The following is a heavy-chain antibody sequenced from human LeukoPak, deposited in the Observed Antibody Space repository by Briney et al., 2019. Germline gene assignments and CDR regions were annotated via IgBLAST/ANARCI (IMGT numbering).Heavy chain of an antibody. V-gene: IGHV3-23*01. D-gene: IGHD2-2*01. CDR2: ISGSGGST. Sequence: GGSLRLSCAASGFTFSSYAMSWVRQAPGKGLEWVSAISGSGGSTYYADSEKGRLTISRDNSKNTLYLQMNSLRAEDTAVYYCAKVRISRPFNYFDYWGQGTLVTVSS. J-gene: IGHJ4*02. CDR3: AKVRISRPFNYFDY. CDR1: GFTFSSYA.